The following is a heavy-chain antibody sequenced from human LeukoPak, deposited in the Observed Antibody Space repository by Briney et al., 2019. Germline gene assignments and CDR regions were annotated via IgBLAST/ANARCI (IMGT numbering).Heavy chain of an antibody. CDR2: IIPIFGTA. CDR1: GGTFSSYA. CDR3: ARARDSSGYYFSRYDAFDI. J-gene: IGHJ3*02. V-gene: IGHV1-69*06. Sequence: GSSVKVSCKASGGTFSSYAISWVRQAPGQGLEWMGGIIPIFGTANYAQKFQGRVTITADKSTSTAYMELSSLRSEDTAVYYCARARDSSGYYFSRYDAFDIWGQGTMVTVSS. D-gene: IGHD3-22*01.